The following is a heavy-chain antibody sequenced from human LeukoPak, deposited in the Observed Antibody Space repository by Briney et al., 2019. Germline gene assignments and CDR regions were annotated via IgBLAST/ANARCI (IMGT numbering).Heavy chain of an antibody. CDR1: GFTFNNYA. Sequence: GGSLRLSCAVSGFTFNNYAMSGVRQTPGEGLGWVSGISGSGGSTYYADSVKGRFTISRDNSKNTLYLQVNGLRAEDTAMYYCAKAGSCSSTSCDYYFDYWGQGTLATVS. D-gene: IGHD2-2*01. J-gene: IGHJ4*02. CDR3: AKAGSCSSTSCDYYFDY. V-gene: IGHV3-23*01. CDR2: ISGSGGST.